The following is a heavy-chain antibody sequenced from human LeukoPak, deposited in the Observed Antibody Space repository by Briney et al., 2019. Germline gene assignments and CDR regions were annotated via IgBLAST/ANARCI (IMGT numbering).Heavy chain of an antibody. J-gene: IGHJ4*02. CDR3: ARDDSSGYDYSPPDY. V-gene: IGHV3-30-3*01. D-gene: IGHD3-22*01. Sequence: PGGSLRLSCAASGFTFSSYAMHWVRQAPGKGLEWVAVISYDGSNKYYADSVKGRFTISRDNSKNTLYLQMNSLRAEDTAVYYCARDDSSGYDYSPPDYWGQGTLVTVSS. CDR2: ISYDGSNK. CDR1: GFTFSSYA.